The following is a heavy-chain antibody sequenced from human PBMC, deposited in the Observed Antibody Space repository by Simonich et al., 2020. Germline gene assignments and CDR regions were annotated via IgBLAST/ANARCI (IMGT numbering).Heavy chain of an antibody. Sequence: EVQLVESGGGLIQPGGSLRLSCAASGFTVSSNYMSWVRQAPGKGLELVAVIYSGGSTYNADSGKGRFTISRDNSKNTLYLQINSLRAEDTAVYYCARWTATGYYFDYWGQGTLVTVSS. V-gene: IGHV3-53*01. CDR2: IYSGGST. CDR1: GFTVSSNY. CDR3: ARWTATGYYFDY. J-gene: IGHJ4*02. D-gene: IGHD1-1*01.